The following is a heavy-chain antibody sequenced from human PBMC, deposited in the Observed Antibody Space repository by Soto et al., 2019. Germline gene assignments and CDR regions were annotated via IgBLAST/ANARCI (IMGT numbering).Heavy chain of an antibody. V-gene: IGHV3-33*03. CDR3: ARGDYYDTSGPFSDAFDI. D-gene: IGHD3-22*01. CDR1: GFTFSSYG. Sequence: GGSLRLSCAASGFTFSSYGMHWVRQAPGKGLEWVAVIWYVDSVKGRFTISRDNAKNSLYLQMNSLRAEDTAVYYCARGDYYDTSGPFSDAFDIWGQGTMVTVSS. J-gene: IGHJ3*02. CDR2: IW.